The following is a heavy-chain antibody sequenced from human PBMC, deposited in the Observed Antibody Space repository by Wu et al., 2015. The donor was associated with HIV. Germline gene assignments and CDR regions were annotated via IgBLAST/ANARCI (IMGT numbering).Heavy chain of an antibody. CDR1: GGTFTGYA. V-gene: IGHV1-69*11. CDR2: IIPSLGSA. CDR3: AREPLYYYDSSGYPLEAFDI. D-gene: IGHD3-22*01. J-gene: IGHJ3*02. Sequence: QVQLVQSGAEVKKPGSSVTVSCKPSGGTFTGYAVSWVRQAPGQGLEWMGRIIPSLGSANYAQKFLGRVTITADESTNTAYMELRSLRSEDTAIYYCAREPLYYYDSSGYPLEAFDIWGQGTMVTVSS.